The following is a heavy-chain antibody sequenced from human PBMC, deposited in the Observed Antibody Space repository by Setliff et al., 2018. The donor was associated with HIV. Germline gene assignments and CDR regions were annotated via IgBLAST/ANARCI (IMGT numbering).Heavy chain of an antibody. CDR2: IKSKTDGGTT. D-gene: IGHD2-8*02. J-gene: IGHJ1*01. Sequence: PGGSLRLSCTASGFTFGDYAMSWVRQAPGKGLEWVGRIKSKTDGGTTDYAASVKGRFTISRDDSESIAYLQMSRLKTEDTAVYYCTSEGHSFWSYFQHWGQGTLVTVSS. CDR3: TSEGHSFWSYFQH. V-gene: IGHV3-49*04. CDR1: GFTFGDYA.